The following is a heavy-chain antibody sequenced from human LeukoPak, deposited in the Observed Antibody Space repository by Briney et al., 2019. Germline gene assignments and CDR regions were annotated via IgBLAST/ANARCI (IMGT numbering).Heavy chain of an antibody. J-gene: IGHJ4*02. CDR3: ARHSVPAATIDY. CDR2: IYYSGST. V-gene: IGHV4-30-4*08. Sequence: SQTLSLTCTVSGGSISSGGYYWSWIRQHPGKGLEWIGYIYYSGSTYYNPSLKSRVTISVDTSKNQFSLKLSSVTAADTAVYYCARHSVPAATIDYWGQGTLVTVSS. CDR1: GGSISSGGYY. D-gene: IGHD2-2*01.